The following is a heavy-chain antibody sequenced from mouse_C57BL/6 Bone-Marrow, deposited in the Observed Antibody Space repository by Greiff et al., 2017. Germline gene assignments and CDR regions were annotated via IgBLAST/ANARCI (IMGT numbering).Heavy chain of an antibody. Sequence: VQLQQSGPELVKPGASVKISCKASGYTFTDYYMNWVKQSHGKSLEWIGDINPNNGGTSYNQKFKGKATLTVDKYSSTAYMELRSLTSADSAVYDCARKNYEGYYGDYWGQGTTLTVSS. V-gene: IGHV1-26*01. CDR1: GYTFTDYY. J-gene: IGHJ2*01. CDR3: ARKNYEGYYGDY. CDR2: INPNNGGT. D-gene: IGHD2-3*01.